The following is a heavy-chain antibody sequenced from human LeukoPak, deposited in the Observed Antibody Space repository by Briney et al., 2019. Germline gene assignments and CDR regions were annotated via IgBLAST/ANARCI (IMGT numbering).Heavy chain of an antibody. CDR2: INPSDGNP. J-gene: IGHJ4*02. D-gene: IGHD3-22*01. CDR1: GYTFSTHY. V-gene: IGHV1-46*01. CDR3: ARDLGGYRHYYDSRYYREYFDY. Sequence: ASVKVSCKASGYTFSTHYMHWGRQAPGQGPEWMGMINPSDGNPSNRQKCHGRVSMTRDTSTSKVYMELTSLRSEDTAVYYCARDLGGYRHYYDSRYYREYFDYWGQGTLVTVSS.